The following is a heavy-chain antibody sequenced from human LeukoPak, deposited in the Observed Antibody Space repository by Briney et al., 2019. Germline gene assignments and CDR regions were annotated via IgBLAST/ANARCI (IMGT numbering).Heavy chain of an antibody. CDR1: GFTFSRYA. CDR3: ATYGSSWSFDY. J-gene: IGHJ4*02. CDR2: IWYGGSNK. V-gene: IGHV3-33*08. D-gene: IGHD6-13*01. Sequence: GRSLRLSCAASGFTFSRYAMHWVRQAPGKGLEWVAVIWYGGSNKYYADSVKGRFTISRDNSKNTLYLQMNSLRAEDTAVYYCATYGSSWSFDYWGQGTLVTVSS.